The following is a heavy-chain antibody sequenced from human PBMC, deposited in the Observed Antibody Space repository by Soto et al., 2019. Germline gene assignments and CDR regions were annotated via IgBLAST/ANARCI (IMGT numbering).Heavy chain of an antibody. CDR2: IKQDGSEK. D-gene: IGHD3-22*01. CDR1: GFTFSSYW. CDR3: ARGPYYYDSSGYPFDY. J-gene: IGHJ4*02. Sequence: PGGSLRLSCAASGFTFSSYWMSWVRQAPGKGLEWVANIKQDGSEKYYVDSVKGRFTISRDNAKNSLYLQMNSLRAEDTAVYYCARGPYYYDSSGYPFDYWGQGTPVTVSS. V-gene: IGHV3-7*01.